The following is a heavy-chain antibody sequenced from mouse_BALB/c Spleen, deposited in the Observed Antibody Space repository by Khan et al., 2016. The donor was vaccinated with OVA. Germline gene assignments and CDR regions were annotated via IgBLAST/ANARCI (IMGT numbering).Heavy chain of an antibody. V-gene: IGHV1-77*01. J-gene: IGHJ3*01. CDR2: IYPGSNNT. CDR1: GYTFTDYN. Sequence: QVQLKQSGAELARPGASVKLSCKASGYTFTDYNINWVKQRTGQGLEWIGEIYPGSNNTYYNEKFKGKATLTADKSSSTAYMQLSSLTSEDSAVYFCPREWGAWFPYWGQGTLVTVSA. CDR3: PREWGAWFPY.